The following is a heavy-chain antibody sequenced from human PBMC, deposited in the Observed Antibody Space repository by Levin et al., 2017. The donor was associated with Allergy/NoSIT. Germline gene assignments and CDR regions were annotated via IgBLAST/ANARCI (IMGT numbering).Heavy chain of an antibody. D-gene: IGHD3-16*01. CDR3: ARDGGKAGGDMDV. CDR1: GFTFSSYG. Sequence: PGGSLRLSCAASGFTFSSYGMHWVRQAPGKGLEWVAVIWYDGSNKYYADSVKGRFTISRDNSKNTLYLQMNSLRAEDTAVYYCARDGGKAGGDMDVWGKGTTVTVSS. J-gene: IGHJ6*03. V-gene: IGHV3-33*01. CDR2: IWYDGSNK.